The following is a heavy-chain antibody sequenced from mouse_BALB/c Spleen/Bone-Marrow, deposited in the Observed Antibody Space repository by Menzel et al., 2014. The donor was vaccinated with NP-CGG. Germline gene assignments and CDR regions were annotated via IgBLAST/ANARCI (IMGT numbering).Heavy chain of an antibody. Sequence: EVKLVESGGGLVKPGGSLKLSCAASGFTFSSYAMSWVRQTPEKRLEWVASISSGSSTYYPDSVKGRFTTSRDNARNILYLQMSSLRSEDTAMYYCARGRTRGYTMDYWGQGTSVTVSS. J-gene: IGHJ4*01. CDR2: ISSGSST. CDR3: ARGRTRGYTMDY. V-gene: IGHV5-6-5*01. CDR1: GFTFSSYA.